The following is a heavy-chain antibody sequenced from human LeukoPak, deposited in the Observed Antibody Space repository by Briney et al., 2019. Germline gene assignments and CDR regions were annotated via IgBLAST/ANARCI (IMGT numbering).Heavy chain of an antibody. D-gene: IGHD3-10*01. Sequence: PSETLSLTCSVSSGSISSGNYYWSWIRQPAGKGLEWIGRVHTGGTTNYNPPLESRVTISVDTSKNQFSLKLSSVTAADTAVYYCARGVSLVRGMWFDPWGQGTLVTVSS. CDR3: ARGVSLVRGMWFDP. V-gene: IGHV4-61*02. CDR2: VHTGGTT. CDR1: SGSISSGNYY. J-gene: IGHJ5*02.